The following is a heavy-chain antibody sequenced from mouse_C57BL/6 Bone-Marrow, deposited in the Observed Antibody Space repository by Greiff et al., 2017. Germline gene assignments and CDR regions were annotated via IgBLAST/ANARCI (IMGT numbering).Heavy chain of an antibody. CDR2: IHPNSGST. Sequence: QVQLQQPGAELVKPGASVKLSCKASGYTFTSYWMHWVKQRPGQGLEWIGMIHPNSGSTNYNEKFKSKATLTVDTSSSTAYMQLSSLTSEDSAVYYCARRGSYYGSSPYYFDYWGQGTTLTVSS. V-gene: IGHV1-64*01. J-gene: IGHJ2*01. CDR3: ARRGSYYGSSPYYFDY. CDR1: GYTFTSYW. D-gene: IGHD1-1*01.